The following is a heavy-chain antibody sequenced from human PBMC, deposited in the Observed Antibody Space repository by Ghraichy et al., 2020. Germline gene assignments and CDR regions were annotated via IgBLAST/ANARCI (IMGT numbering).Heavy chain of an antibody. CDR1: GFTFSSYA. V-gene: IGHV3-23*01. CDR3: AKPPVVRSYYPGYF. D-gene: IGHD1-26*01. J-gene: IGHJ4*02. CDR2: MSGNGGRT. Sequence: GGSLRLSCVASGFTFSSYAMSWVRQAPGKGLEWVSSMSGNGGRTYYADSVKGRFTISRDNSKNTLYLQMNSLRAEDTAVYYCAKPPVVRSYYPGYFWGQRSLVTVSS.